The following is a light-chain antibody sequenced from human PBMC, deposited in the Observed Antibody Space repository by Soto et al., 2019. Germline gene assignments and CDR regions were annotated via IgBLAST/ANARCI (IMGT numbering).Light chain of an antibody. CDR2: DTN. J-gene: IGLJ3*02. CDR1: TGAVTSGHY. CDR3: LLSYSGARV. Sequence: QAVVTQEPSLTVSPGGTVTLTCGSSTGAVTSGHYPYWFQQKPGQAPRTLIYDTNNIHSWTPARFSGSLLGGKAALTLSGAQPEDEADYYCLLSYSGARVFGGGTQLTVL. V-gene: IGLV7-46*01.